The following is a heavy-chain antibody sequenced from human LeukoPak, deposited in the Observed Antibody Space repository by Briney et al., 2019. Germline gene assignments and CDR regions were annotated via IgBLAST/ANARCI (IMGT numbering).Heavy chain of an antibody. Sequence: PGGSLRLSCAASGFTFSSYGMHWVRQAPGKGLEWVAFIQNDGSDKKYADSVKGRFTVSRDNSKNTVCLQMNTLRSEDTAVYYCAREGGVVVAGTFDYWGQGTLVTVSS. CDR1: GFTFSSYG. V-gene: IGHV3-30*02. J-gene: IGHJ4*02. CDR2: IQNDGSDK. D-gene: IGHD6-19*01. CDR3: AREGGVVVAGTFDY.